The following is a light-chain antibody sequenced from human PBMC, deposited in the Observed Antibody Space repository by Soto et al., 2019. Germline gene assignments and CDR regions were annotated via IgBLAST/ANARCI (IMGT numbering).Light chain of an antibody. Sequence: EIVMAQSPVTLSVSPGERATLSCRASQSVRSNLAWYQQKPGQAPRLLMYDASTRATGVPAKFSGSGSGTEFTLTISSLQSEDFAVYYCQQYNKWPRTFGQGTKVDI. CDR1: QSVRSN. CDR2: DAS. V-gene: IGKV3D-15*01. CDR3: QQYNKWPRT. J-gene: IGKJ1*01.